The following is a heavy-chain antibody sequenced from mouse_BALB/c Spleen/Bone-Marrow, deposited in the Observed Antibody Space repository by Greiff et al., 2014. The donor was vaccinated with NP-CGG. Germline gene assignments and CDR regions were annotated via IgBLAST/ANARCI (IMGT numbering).Heavy chain of an antibody. CDR1: GFTFSGYA. CDR2: ISSGGSYT. V-gene: IGHV5-9-3*01. J-gene: IGHJ2*01. Sequence: EVKLVESGGGLVKPGGSLKLSCAASGFTFSGYAMSWVRQTPEKRLEWVATISSGGSYTYYPDSVKGRFTISRDNAKNTLYLQMSSLRSEDTAMYYCASLTGRDYWGQGTTLTASA. D-gene: IGHD4-1*01. CDR3: ASLTGRDY.